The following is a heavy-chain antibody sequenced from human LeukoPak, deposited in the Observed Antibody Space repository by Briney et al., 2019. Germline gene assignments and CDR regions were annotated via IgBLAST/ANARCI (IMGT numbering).Heavy chain of an antibody. J-gene: IGHJ4*02. D-gene: IGHD2-2*01. CDR3: ARVGYCSSTSCYEVSAAAGLDY. V-gene: IGHV4-34*01. Sequence: SETLSLTCAVYGGSFSGYYWSWIRQPPGKGLEWIGEINHSGSTNYNPSLKSRVTISVDTSKNQFSLKLSSVTAADTAVYYCARVGYCSSTSCYEVSAAAGLDYWGQGTLVTVSS. CDR1: GGSFSGYY. CDR2: INHSGST.